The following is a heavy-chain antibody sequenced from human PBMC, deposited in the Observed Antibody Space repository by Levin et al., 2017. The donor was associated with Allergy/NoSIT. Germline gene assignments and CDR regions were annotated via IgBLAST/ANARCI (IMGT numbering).Heavy chain of an antibody. D-gene: IGHD2-15*01. CDR2: IIPILGIA. Sequence: ASVKVSCKASGGTFSSYPISWVRQAPGQGLEWMGRIIPILGIANYAQKFQGRVTITADKSTSTAYMELSSLRSEDTAVYYCARNLPYCSGGSCYPPGGFDPWGQGTLVTVSS. CDR1: GGTFSSYP. CDR3: ARNLPYCSGGSCYPPGGFDP. J-gene: IGHJ5*02. V-gene: IGHV1-69*02.